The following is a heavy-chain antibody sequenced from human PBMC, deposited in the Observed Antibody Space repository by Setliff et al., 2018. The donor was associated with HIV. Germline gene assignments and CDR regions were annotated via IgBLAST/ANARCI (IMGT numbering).Heavy chain of an antibody. V-gene: IGHV1-3*01. J-gene: IGHJ4*02. CDR1: GYTFTTYA. CDR2: INAGNGNT. D-gene: IGHD3-22*01. CDR3: ARGGVYYYDSSGWSMDY. Sequence: ASVKVSCKASGYTFTTYAMHWVRQAPGQRLEWMGWINAGNGNTKHSQKFQGRVTITADESTSTAYMELSSLRSEDTAVYYCARGGVYYYDSSGWSMDYWGQGTLVTVSS.